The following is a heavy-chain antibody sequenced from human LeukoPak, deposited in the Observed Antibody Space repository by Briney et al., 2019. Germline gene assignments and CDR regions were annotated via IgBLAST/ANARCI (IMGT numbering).Heavy chain of an antibody. Sequence: SVKVSCKASGGTFSSYAISWVRQAPGHGLEWMGGIIPNFGTANYAQKFQGRVTMTRDTSTSTVYMELSSLRSEDTAVYYCARLAVAQTGLFDYWGQGTLVTVSS. D-gene: IGHD6-19*01. CDR2: IIPNFGTA. J-gene: IGHJ4*02. CDR3: ARLAVAQTGLFDY. CDR1: GGTFSSYA. V-gene: IGHV1-69*05.